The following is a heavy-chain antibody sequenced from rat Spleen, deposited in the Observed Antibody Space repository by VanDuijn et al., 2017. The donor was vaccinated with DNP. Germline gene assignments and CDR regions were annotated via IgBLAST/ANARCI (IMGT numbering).Heavy chain of an antibody. V-gene: IGHV5-31*01. CDR3: VSRPPPTRGPFDY. CDR2: INTDGGST. Sequence: EVKLVESGGGLVQPGISLKLSCAASGFTFNNYWMNWVRQAPGRGLEWVSSINTDGGSTYYRDSVKGRFTFSRDNAKSTQYLQMDSLRSEDTAAYYCVSRPPPTRGPFDYWGQGVTVTVSS. J-gene: IGHJ2*01. D-gene: IGHD1-4*01. CDR1: GFTFNNYW.